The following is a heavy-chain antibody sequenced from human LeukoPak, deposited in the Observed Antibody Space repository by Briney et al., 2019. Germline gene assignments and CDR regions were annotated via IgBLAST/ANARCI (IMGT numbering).Heavy chain of an antibody. Sequence: KPSETLSLTCTVSGGSISSYFWSWTRQPAGKGLEWIGRIYTGGTTNYNPSLKSRVTMSVDTSKNQFSLKLSSVTAADTAIYYCAKSVSVAAAGMYYYYMDVWGKGTTVTVSS. J-gene: IGHJ6*03. V-gene: IGHV4-4*07. CDR1: GGSISSYF. CDR2: IYTGGTT. D-gene: IGHD6-13*01. CDR3: AKSVSVAAAGMYYYYMDV.